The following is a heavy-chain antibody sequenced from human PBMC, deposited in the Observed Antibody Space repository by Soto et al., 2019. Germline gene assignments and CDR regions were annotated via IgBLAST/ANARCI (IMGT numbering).Heavy chain of an antibody. V-gene: IGHV3-23*01. Sequence: EVQLLESGGGLVQPGGSLRLSCAASGFTFSTYDMTWVRQAPGKGLEWASTIGDSSDNTFYADSVRGRFTISRDNSKNTLYLQMNSRRAENTAMYYCAKELTWDSGQCHLCDYWGQGVLVTVSS. CDR3: AKELTWDSGQCHLCDY. CDR2: IGDSSDNT. CDR1: GFTFSTYD. J-gene: IGHJ4*02. D-gene: IGHD1-26*01.